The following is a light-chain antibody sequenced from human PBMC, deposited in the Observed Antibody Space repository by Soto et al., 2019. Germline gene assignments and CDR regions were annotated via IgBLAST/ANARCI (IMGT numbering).Light chain of an antibody. Sequence: IVLIQSPATLSVSPGERATLSWKASQNISNYLIWYKQKPGQAPRLLSYEVSNRATDIPARFSGSGSGTDFTLTISSLEPEDLAVYYCQQRSNWPRTFGQGTNVYIK. CDR3: QQRSNWPRT. J-gene: IGKJ1*01. CDR1: QNISNY. CDR2: EVS. V-gene: IGKV3-11*01.